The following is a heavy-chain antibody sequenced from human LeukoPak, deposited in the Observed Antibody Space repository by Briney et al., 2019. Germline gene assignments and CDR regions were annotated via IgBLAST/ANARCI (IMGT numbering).Heavy chain of an antibody. CDR3: ARHRLLGGDVL. J-gene: IGHJ4*02. V-gene: IGHV4-59*08. CDR1: GGSISSHH. Sequence: SETLSLTCTVSGGSISSHHWSWIRQPPGKGLEWIGYIYYSGNTNYNPSLKSRVTISVDTSKTQFSLKLSSVTAADTAVYYCARHRLLGGDVLWGQGTLVTVSS. D-gene: IGHD3-10*01. CDR2: IYYSGNT.